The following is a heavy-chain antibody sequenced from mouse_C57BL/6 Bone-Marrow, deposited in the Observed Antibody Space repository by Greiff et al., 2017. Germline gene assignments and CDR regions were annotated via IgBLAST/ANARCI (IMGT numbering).Heavy chain of an antibody. J-gene: IGHJ4*01. CDR3: ARKYYGSRETYAMDY. D-gene: IGHD1-1*01. CDR2: IYPGDGDT. Sequence: QVQLQQSGPELVKPGASVKISCKASGYAFSSSWMNWVKQRPGKGLEWIGRIYPGDGDTNYNGKFKGKATLTADKSSSTAYMQLSSLTSEDSAVYFCARKYYGSRETYAMDYCGQGTSVTVSS. V-gene: IGHV1-82*01. CDR1: GYAFSSSW.